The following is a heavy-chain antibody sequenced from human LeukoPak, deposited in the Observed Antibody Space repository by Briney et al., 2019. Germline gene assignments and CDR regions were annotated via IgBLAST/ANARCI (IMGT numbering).Heavy chain of an antibody. D-gene: IGHD5-18*01. CDR3: ARDVGVQLWLRGLLY. CDR2: INPSGGST. J-gene: IGHJ4*02. Sequence: ASVTVSCTASGYTFTSYYMHWVRQAPGQGLEWMGIINPSGGSTSYAQKFQGRVTMTRDTSTSTVYMELSSLRSEDTAVYYCARDVGVQLWLRGLLYWGQGTLVTVSS. V-gene: IGHV1-46*01. CDR1: GYTFTSYY.